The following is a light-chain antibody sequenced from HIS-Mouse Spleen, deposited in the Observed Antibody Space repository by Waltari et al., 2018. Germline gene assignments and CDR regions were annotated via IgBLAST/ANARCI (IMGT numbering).Light chain of an antibody. V-gene: IGLV1-44*01. Sequence: QSVLTQPPSASGTPGQRVTISCSGSGPNIGRNNVNWYQQLPGTAPKLLIYSNNQRPSGVPDRFSGSKSGTSASLAISGLQSEDEADYYCAAWDDSLNGYVVFGGGTKLTVL. J-gene: IGLJ2*01. CDR1: GPNIGRNN. CDR2: SNN. CDR3: AAWDDSLNGYVV.